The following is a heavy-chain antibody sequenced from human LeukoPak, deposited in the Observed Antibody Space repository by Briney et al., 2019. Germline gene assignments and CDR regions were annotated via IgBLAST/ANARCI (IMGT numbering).Heavy chain of an antibody. Sequence: PSETLSLTCTVSGGSISSSSYYWGWIRQPPGKGLEWIGSIYYSGSTYYNPSLKSRVTISVDTSKNQFSLKLSSVTAADTAVYYCARQIPIVPTAGGFDPWGQGTLVTVSS. V-gene: IGHV4-39*01. J-gene: IGHJ5*02. D-gene: IGHD2-8*01. CDR2: IYYSGST. CDR1: GGSISSSSYY. CDR3: ARQIPIVPTAGGFDP.